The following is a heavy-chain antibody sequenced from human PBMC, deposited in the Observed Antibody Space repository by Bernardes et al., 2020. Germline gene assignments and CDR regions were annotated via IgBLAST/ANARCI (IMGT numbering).Heavy chain of an antibody. CDR3: ARITIFGVVPEGWFDP. J-gene: IGHJ5*02. CDR2: ISSSSSTI. Sequence: GSLRLSCAASGFTFSRYSMNWVRQAPGKGLEWVSYISSSSSTIYYADSVKGRFTISRDNAKNSLYLQMNSLRDEDTAVYYCARITIFGVVPEGWFDPWGQGTLVTVSA. D-gene: IGHD3-3*01. CDR1: GFTFSRYS. V-gene: IGHV3-48*02.